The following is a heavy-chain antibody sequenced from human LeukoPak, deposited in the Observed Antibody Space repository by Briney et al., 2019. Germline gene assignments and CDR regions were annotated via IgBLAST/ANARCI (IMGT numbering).Heavy chain of an antibody. Sequence: PSETLSLTCTVSGGSISSSSYYWGWIRQPPGKGLEWIGSIYYSGSTYYNPSLKSRVTISVDTSKNQFSLKLSSVTAADTAVYYCARHREGVPASFDYWGQGTLVTVSS. CDR3: ARHREGVPASFDY. CDR1: GGSISSSSYY. V-gene: IGHV4-39*01. J-gene: IGHJ4*02. CDR2: IYYSGST. D-gene: IGHD2-2*01.